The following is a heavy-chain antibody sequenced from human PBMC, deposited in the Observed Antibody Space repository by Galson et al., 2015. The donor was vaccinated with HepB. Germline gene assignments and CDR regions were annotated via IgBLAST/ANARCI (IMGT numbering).Heavy chain of an antibody. J-gene: IGHJ5*02. D-gene: IGHD2-2*02. CDR3: ARNLVVVPAAIRSTAELFDP. CDR2: ISAYNGNT. CDR1: GYTFTSYG. Sequence: SVKVSCKASGYTFTSYGISWVRQAPGQGLEWMGWISAYNGNTNYAQKLQGRVTMTTGTSTSTAYMELRSLRSDDTAVYYCARNLVVVPAAIRSTAELFDPWGQGTLVTVSS. V-gene: IGHV1-18*01.